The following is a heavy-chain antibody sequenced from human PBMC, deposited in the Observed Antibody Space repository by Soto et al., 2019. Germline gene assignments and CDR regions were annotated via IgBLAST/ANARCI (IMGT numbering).Heavy chain of an antibody. J-gene: IGHJ6*02. CDR1: GFTFSSYG. D-gene: IGHD3-10*01. Sequence: GGSLRLSCAASGFTFSSYGMHWVRQAPGKGLEWVAVIWYDGSNKYYADSVKGRFTISRDNSKNTLYLQMNSLRAEDTAVYYCARQYYYGSGSFYCMDVWGQGTTVTVSS. CDR3: ARQYYYGSGSFYCMDV. V-gene: IGHV3-33*01. CDR2: IWYDGSNK.